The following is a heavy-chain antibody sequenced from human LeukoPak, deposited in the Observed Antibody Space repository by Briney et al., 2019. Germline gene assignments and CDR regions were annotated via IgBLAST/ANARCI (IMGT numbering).Heavy chain of an antibody. J-gene: IGHJ6*03. V-gene: IGHV5-51*01. CDR1: GYAFSSYW. D-gene: IGHD2-8*01. Sequence: GVSLKIYSTGSGYAFSSYWIGWARPVPVKGLEWMGIIYPDDSDTRYSPSFQGQVTISADKSISTAYLQWSSLKASDTAMYYCARLAYCSNDVCYSNYYYSMDVWGKGTTVTVSS. CDR2: IYPDDSDT. CDR3: ARLAYCSNDVCYSNYYYSMDV.